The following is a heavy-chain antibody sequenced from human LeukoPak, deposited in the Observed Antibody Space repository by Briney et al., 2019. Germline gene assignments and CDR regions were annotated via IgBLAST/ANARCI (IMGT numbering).Heavy chain of an antibody. J-gene: IGHJ5*02. D-gene: IGHD5-12*01. V-gene: IGHV7-4-1*02. Sequence: ASVKLSCKASGYTFTSYAMDWVRQAPGQGLEWRGWINTNAGNPTYAQGFTGRFVFSLDTSVSTASLHISSLKAEDTAVYYCARALDIVATGGFEPWGEGTLVTVSS. CDR1: GYTFTSYA. CDR3: ARALDIVATGGFEP. CDR2: INTNAGNP.